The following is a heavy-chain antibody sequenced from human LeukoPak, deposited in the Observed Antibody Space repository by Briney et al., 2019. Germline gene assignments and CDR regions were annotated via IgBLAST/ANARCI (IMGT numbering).Heavy chain of an antibody. CDR1: GFTFSSYS. CDR2: VGDSSSYV. CDR3: ARDLYYGSGSYGY. D-gene: IGHD3-10*01. J-gene: IGHJ4*02. V-gene: IGHV3-21*01. Sequence: GGSLRLSCTASGFTFSSYSMNWVRQAPGKGLEWVSSVGDSSSYVYYADSVKGRFTISRDNAKNSLYLQMNSLSAEDTAVYYCARDLYYGSGSYGYWGQGALVTVSS.